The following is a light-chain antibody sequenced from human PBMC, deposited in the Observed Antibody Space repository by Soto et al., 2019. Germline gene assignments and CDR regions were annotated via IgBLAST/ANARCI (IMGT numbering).Light chain of an antibody. J-gene: IGKJ4*01. CDR2: TVS. V-gene: IGKV2-40*01. CDR1: QSLLDSDDGNTY. Sequence: IVKTQTPLSLPVTPGEPASISCRPSQSLLDSDDGNTYLDWYLQKPGQSPQXXIYTVSYRASGVPDRFSGTGAGTDFTLKISRVEAEDVGVYYCMQRIEFMLTFGGVGKVDIK. CDR3: MQRIEFMLT.